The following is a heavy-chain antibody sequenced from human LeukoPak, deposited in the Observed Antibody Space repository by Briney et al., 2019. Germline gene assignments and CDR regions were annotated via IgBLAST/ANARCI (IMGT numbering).Heavy chain of an antibody. J-gene: IGHJ4*02. V-gene: IGHV3-66*01. CDR1: GFTFSSYW. CDR3: ARDSSGWYSAIDY. D-gene: IGHD6-19*01. CDR2: IYSGGST. Sequence: GGSLRLSCAASGFTFSSYWMSWVRQAPGKGLEWVSVIYSGGSTYYADSVKGRFTISRDNSKNTLYLQMNSLRAEDTAVYYCARDSSGWYSAIDYWGQGTLVTVSS.